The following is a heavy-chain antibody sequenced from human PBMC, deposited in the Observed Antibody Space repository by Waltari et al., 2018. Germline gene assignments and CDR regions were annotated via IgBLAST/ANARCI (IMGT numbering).Heavy chain of an antibody. CDR3: ARWVAKTHFDY. D-gene: IGHD5-12*01. CDR2: VIPILGIA. Sequence: QVQLVQSGAEVKKPGSSVKVSCKASGGTFSSYAISWVQQAPGQGLEWMGGVIPILGIANYTQKFQGIVTITADESTSTAYMELSSLRSEDTAVYYCARWVAKTHFDYWGQGTLVTVSS. CDR1: GGTFSSYA. V-gene: IGHV1-69*04. J-gene: IGHJ4*02.